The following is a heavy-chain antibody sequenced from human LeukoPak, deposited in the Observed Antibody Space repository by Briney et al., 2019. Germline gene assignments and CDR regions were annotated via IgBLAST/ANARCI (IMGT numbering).Heavy chain of an antibody. Sequence: HTGGSLRLSCAASGLTFSSHWMHWVRQAPGKGLVWVSRITNDGSSTTYADSVKGRFTIPRDNAQNSLYLQTNSLRAEDTAIYYCATSTAAAGTDWGQGTLVTVPS. CDR1: GLTFSSHW. D-gene: IGHD6-13*01. J-gene: IGHJ4*02. V-gene: IGHV3-74*01. CDR3: ATSTAAAGTD. CDR2: ITNDGSST.